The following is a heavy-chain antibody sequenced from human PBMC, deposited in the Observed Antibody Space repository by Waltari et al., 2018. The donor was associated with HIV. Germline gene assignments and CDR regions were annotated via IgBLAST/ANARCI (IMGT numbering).Heavy chain of an antibody. Sequence: EVQLVESGGGLVQPGGSLRLSCVASGFTFENYWMSWVRQAPGKGLGWVANIKFEGDGKNYVDSVQGRFTISRDDGKNALYLQMSSRRAEDTAVYFCARLNYHFDFWGRGTLVAVSS. CDR2: IKFEGDGK. CDR1: GFTFENYW. CDR3: ARLNYHFDF. D-gene: IGHD3-10*01. V-gene: IGHV3-7*01. J-gene: IGHJ4*02.